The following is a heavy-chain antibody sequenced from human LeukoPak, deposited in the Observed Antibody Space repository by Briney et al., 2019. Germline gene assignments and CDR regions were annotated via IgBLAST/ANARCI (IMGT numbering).Heavy chain of an antibody. CDR1: GDTFTSHD. V-gene: IGHV1-8*01. J-gene: IGHJ5*02. CDR3: ARVIGWFDP. Sequence: ASVKVSRKATGDTFTSHDVNWVRQATGQGLEWMGWINPKSGHTGYAQKFKNRLTMTWNTSVNTAYLEVRSLRSEDTAVYYCARVIGWFDPWGQGTLVTVSS. CDR2: INPKSGHT. D-gene: IGHD2-15*01.